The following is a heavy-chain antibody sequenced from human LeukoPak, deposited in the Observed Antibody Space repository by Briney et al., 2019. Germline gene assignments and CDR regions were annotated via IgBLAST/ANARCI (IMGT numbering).Heavy chain of an antibody. CDR3: ARDGSGRVPEMSAPDY. D-gene: IGHD3-10*01. J-gene: IGHJ4*02. V-gene: IGHV3-21*01. CDR1: GFTFSSYS. CDR2: ISSSSSSI. Sequence: GGSLRLSCAASGFTFSSYSMNWVRQAPGKGLEWVSSISSSSSSINNADSVNGRFTISRDNTKKSLYLQMNSLRAGDTAVYYCARDGSGRVPEMSAPDYWGQGTLVTVSS.